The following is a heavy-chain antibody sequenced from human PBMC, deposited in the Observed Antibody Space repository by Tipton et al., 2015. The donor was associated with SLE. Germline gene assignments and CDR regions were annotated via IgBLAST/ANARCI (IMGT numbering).Heavy chain of an antibody. CDR1: GFTFSSYG. Sequence: SLRLSCAASGFTFSSYGMHWVRQAPGKGLEWVSVIYSGGSTYYADSVKGRFTISRDNSKNTLYLQMNSLRAEDTAVYYCARDHGYYDSSGSTGAFDIWGQGTMVTVSS. CDR2: IYSGGST. J-gene: IGHJ3*02. V-gene: IGHV3-53*01. CDR3: ARDHGYYDSSGSTGAFDI. D-gene: IGHD3-22*01.